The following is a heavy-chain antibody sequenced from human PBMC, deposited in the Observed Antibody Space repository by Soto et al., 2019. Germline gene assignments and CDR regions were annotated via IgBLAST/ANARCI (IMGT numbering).Heavy chain of an antibody. V-gene: IGHV3-30-3*01. J-gene: IGHJ4*02. CDR2: ISYDGSNK. CDR1: GFTFSSYA. Sequence: QVQLVESGGGVVQPGRSLRLSCAASGFTFSSYARHRVRQAPGKGLEWVAVISYDGSNKYYADSVKGRFTISRDNSKNTLYLQMNSLRAEDTAVYDCAREERWGQGTLVTVSS. D-gene: IGHD1-1*01. CDR3: AREER.